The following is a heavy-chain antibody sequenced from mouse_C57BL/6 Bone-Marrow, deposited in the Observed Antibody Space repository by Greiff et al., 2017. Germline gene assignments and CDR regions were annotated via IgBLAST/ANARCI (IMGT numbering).Heavy chain of an antibody. CDR2: INPSSGYT. V-gene: IGHV1-7*01. J-gene: IGHJ1*03. CDR3: AYSSYVDWYFDV. CDR1: GYTFTSYW. D-gene: IGHD2-5*01. Sequence: QVQLQQSGAELAKPGASVKLSCKASGYTFTSYWMHWVKQRPGQGLEWIGYINPSSGYTKYNQKFKDKATLTADKSSSTAYMQLSSLTYEDTAVYYCAYSSYVDWYFDVWGTGTTVTVSS.